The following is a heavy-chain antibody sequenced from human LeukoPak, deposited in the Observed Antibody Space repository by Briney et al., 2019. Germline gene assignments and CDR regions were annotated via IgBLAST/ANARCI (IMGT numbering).Heavy chain of an antibody. Sequence: ASVKVSCKASGYTFTSYAMHWVRQAPGQRLEWMGWINAGNGNTKYSQKFQGRVTTTRDTSASIAYMELSSLRSEDTAVYYCARRYGDYPNWFDPWGQGTLVTVSS. V-gene: IGHV1-3*01. CDR2: INAGNGNT. CDR1: GYTFTSYA. CDR3: ARRYGDYPNWFDP. J-gene: IGHJ5*02. D-gene: IGHD4-17*01.